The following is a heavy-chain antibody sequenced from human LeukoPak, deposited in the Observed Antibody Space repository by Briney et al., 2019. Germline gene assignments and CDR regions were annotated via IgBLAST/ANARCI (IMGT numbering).Heavy chain of an antibody. Sequence: SETLSLTCTVSGGSISSYYWSWIRQPPGKGLEWIGYIYYSGSTNYNPSLKSRVTISVDTSKNQFSLKLSSVAAADTAVYYCARDLGRRYYYDSNPRKGVDYWGQGTLVTVSS. CDR1: GGSISSYY. CDR3: ARDLGRRYYYDSNPRKGVDY. CDR2: IYYSGST. D-gene: IGHD3-22*01. J-gene: IGHJ4*02. V-gene: IGHV4-59*01.